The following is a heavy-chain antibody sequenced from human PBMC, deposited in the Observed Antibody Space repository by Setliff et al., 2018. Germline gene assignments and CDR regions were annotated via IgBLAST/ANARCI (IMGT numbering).Heavy chain of an antibody. V-gene: IGHV3-23*01. CDR1: GFTFSSYA. CDR2: ISGSGGST. CDR3: ARDCRVGWVFTYGMDV. D-gene: IGHD6-13*01. Sequence: GGSLRLSCAASGFTFSSYAMSWVRQAPGKGLEWVSAISGSGGSTYYADSVKGRFTISRDNSKNTLFLQMNSLRPEDTAVYYCARDCRVGWVFTYGMDVWGQGTLVTVSS. J-gene: IGHJ6*02.